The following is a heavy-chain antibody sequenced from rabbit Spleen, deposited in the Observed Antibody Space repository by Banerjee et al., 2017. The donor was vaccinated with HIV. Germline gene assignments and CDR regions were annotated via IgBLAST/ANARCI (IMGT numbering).Heavy chain of an antibody. Sequence: QSLEESGGDLVKPGASLTLTCTASGFTLSDYYMCWVRQAPGKGLEWIACIYNYDVTTYYASWAKGRFTISKTSSTTVTLQMTSLTAADTATYFCARDGSGGISYYFNLWGQGTLVTVS. D-gene: IGHD1-1*01. CDR3: ARDGSGGISYYFNL. V-gene: IGHV1S40*01. CDR1: GFTLSDYY. CDR2: IYNYDVTT. J-gene: IGHJ4*01.